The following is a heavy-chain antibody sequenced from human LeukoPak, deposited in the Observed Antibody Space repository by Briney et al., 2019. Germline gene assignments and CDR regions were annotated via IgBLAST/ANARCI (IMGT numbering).Heavy chain of an antibody. V-gene: IGHV3-23*01. Sequence: QPGGSLRQSCAAPGFTFSSYAISWVRQAPGKGLNRLSAVSGSGGSTYYADAVKGRFTISRDNSKNTLYLQMNSLRAEDTAVYYCAKDSGLYSSGRKISPDYWGQGTLVTVSS. CDR2: VSGSGGST. J-gene: IGHJ4*02. CDR3: AKDSGLYSSGRKISPDY. CDR1: GFTFSSYA. D-gene: IGHD6-19*01.